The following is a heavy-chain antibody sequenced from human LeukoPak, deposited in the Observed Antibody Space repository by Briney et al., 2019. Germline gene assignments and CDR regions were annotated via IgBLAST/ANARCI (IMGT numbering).Heavy chain of an antibody. CDR3: ARDDYGDYVWHY. CDR1: GGSFSGYY. D-gene: IGHD4-17*01. V-gene: IGHV4-34*01. Sequence: PSETLSLTCALYGGSFSGYYWSWIRQPPGKGLEWIGEINHSGSTNYNPSLKSRVTISVDTSKNQFSLKLSSVTAADTAVYYCARDDYGDYVWHYWGQGTLVTVSS. CDR2: INHSGST. J-gene: IGHJ4*02.